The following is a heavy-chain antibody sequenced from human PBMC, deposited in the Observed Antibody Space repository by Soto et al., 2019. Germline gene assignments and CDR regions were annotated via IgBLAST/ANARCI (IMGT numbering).Heavy chain of an antibody. CDR3: GRSSTTYFYQSSPYWPDKELDI. CDR1: GDTFSSHA. CDR2: IIPIFDAR. D-gene: IGHD3-9*01. Sequence: QVQLVQSGAEVQKPGSSVKVSCKASGDTFSSHALSWVRQAPGQGLEWMGGIIPIFDARTYAQKFQGRVTISADKSTKTGYMELRSLTSEETGGYYWGRSSTTYFYQSSPYWPDKELDIWGQGTLITVSS. J-gene: IGHJ4*02. V-gene: IGHV1-69*06.